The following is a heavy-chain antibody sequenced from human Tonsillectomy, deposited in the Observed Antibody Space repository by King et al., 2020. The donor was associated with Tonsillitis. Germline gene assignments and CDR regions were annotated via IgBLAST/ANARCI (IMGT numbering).Heavy chain of an antibody. CDR2: INHSGST. V-gene: IGHV4-34*01. J-gene: IGHJ4*02. D-gene: IGHD3-10*01. Sequence: VQLQQWGAGLLKPSETLSLTCAVYGGSFSGYYWSWIRQPPGKGLEWIGEINHSGSTNYNPSLKSRVTISVDTSKNQFSLKLSSGTAADTAVYYCARGRDYYGSGSYYNPRAFDYWGQGTLVTVSS. CDR1: GGSFSGYY. CDR3: ARGRDYYGSGSYYNPRAFDY.